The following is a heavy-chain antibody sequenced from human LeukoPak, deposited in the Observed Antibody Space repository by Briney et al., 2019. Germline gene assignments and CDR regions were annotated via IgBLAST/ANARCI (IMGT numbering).Heavy chain of an antibody. D-gene: IGHD2-2*01. V-gene: IGHV5-51*01. CDR2: IYPGDSDT. J-gene: IGHJ4*02. CDR3: ARPYCSSSTCSQSGDY. Sequence: GESLEISCKGSGYSFTSYWIAWVRQMPGKGLEWMGIIYPGDSDTRYSPSFQGQVTISADKSISTAYLQWSSLKASDTAMYYSARPYCSSSTCSQSGDYWGQGTLVTVSS. CDR1: GYSFTSYW.